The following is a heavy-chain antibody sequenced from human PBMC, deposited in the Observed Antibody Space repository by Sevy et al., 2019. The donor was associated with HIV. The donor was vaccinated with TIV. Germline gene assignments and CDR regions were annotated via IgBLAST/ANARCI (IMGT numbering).Heavy chain of an antibody. J-gene: IGHJ3*02. CDR2: ISYDGSNK. CDR1: GFTFSSYA. CDR3: ARFPPERAFDI. Sequence: GESLKISCAASGFTFSSYAMHWVRQAPGKGLEWVAVISYDGSNKYYADSVKGRFTISRDNSKNTLYLQMNSLRVEDTAVYYCARFPPERAFDIWGQGTMVTVSS. V-gene: IGHV3-30*04.